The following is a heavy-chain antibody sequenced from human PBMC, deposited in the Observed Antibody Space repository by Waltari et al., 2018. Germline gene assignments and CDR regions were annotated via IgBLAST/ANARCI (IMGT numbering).Heavy chain of an antibody. Sequence: EVQLLESGGGLVQPGGSLRLSCAASGFTFSSYAMSWVRQAPGKGLEWVSAISGSGGSTYYADSVKGRFTISRDNSKNTLYLQMNSLRAEDTAVYYCAKDPSPRITMIVVVISAFDIWGQGTMVTVSS. CDR1: GFTFSSYA. CDR3: AKDPSPRITMIVVVISAFDI. V-gene: IGHV3-23*01. CDR2: ISGSGGST. D-gene: IGHD3-22*01. J-gene: IGHJ3*02.